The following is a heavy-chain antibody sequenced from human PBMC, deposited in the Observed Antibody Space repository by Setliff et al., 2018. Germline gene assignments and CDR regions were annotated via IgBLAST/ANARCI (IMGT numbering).Heavy chain of an antibody. D-gene: IGHD2-21*02. V-gene: IGHV1-46*01. J-gene: IGHJ4*02. Sequence: GASVKVSCKASGYTFTSHYMHWVRQAPGLGLEWMGTINPSSGNTNYAQKLQGRVTMTTDTSTSTAYMELRSLRSDDTAVYYCARDSPHWDVVVTADYWGQGTLVTVSS. CDR3: ARDSPHWDVVVTADY. CDR2: INPSSGNT. CDR1: GYTFTSHY.